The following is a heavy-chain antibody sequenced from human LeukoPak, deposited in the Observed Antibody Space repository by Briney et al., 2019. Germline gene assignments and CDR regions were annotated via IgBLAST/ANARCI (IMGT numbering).Heavy chain of an antibody. D-gene: IGHD2-2*01. V-gene: IGHV3-21*01. Sequence: PGGSLRLSCAASGFTLSSYSMNWVRQAPGKGLEWVSSISSSSSYIYYADSVKGRFTISKDNAKNSLYLQMNSLRAEDTAVYYCARGYYCSSTSCYYYYGMDVWGQGTTVTVSS. CDR1: GFTLSSYS. CDR2: ISSSSSYI. CDR3: ARGYYCSSTSCYYYYGMDV. J-gene: IGHJ6*02.